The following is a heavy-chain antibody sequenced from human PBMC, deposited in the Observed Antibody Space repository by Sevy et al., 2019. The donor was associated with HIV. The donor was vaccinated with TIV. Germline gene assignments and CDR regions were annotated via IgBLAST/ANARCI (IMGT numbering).Heavy chain of an antibody. V-gene: IGHV3-23*01. D-gene: IGHD1-26*01. Sequence: GGSLRLSCAASGFTFSNYAMSWVRQAPGKGLEWVSVIMFSGSDTYYADSVKGRFTISRDNSKNTLYLQMNTLRAEDTAVYYCARDRVSGSYYAGDFDYWGQGTLVTVSS. CDR3: ARDRVSGSYYAGDFDY. J-gene: IGHJ4*02. CDR1: GFTFSNYA. CDR2: IMFSGSDT.